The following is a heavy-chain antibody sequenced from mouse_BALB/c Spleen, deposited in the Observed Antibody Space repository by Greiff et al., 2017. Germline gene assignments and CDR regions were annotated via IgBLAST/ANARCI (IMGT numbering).Heavy chain of an antibody. CDR1: GYTFTSYY. Sequence: QVHVKQSGAELVKPGASVKLSCKASGYTFTSYYMYWVKQRPGQGLEWIGEINPSNGGTNFNEKFKSKATLTVDKSSSTAYMQLSSLTSEDSAVYYCTRGRYDDYFDYWGQGTTLTVSS. V-gene: IGHV1S81*02. CDR2: INPSNGGT. CDR3: TRGRYDDYFDY. D-gene: IGHD2-14*01. J-gene: IGHJ2*01.